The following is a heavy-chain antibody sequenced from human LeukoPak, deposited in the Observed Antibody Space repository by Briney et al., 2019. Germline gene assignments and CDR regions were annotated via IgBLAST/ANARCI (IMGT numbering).Heavy chain of an antibody. Sequence: GGSLRLSCAAAGFTFTTYSMTWVRQAPGKGLEWVSSISGSDGSTYYVDSVKGRFTISRDNSKNTLYLPMNSLRAEDTAVYYCARVVGYNSGWYWPFDIWGQGTMVTVSS. V-gene: IGHV3-23*01. CDR1: GFTFTTYS. D-gene: IGHD6-19*01. CDR3: ARVVGYNSGWYWPFDI. J-gene: IGHJ3*02. CDR2: ISGSDGST.